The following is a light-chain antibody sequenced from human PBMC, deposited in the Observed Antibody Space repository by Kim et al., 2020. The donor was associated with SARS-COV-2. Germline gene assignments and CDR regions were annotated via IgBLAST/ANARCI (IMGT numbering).Light chain of an antibody. J-gene: IGKJ1*01. CDR1: QSVSSK. Sequence: PGERATLSGRASQSVSSKLGWFQQKPGQAPRLLIYDASTRATGIPARFSGSGSGTEFTLTISSLQSEDFAVYYCQQYDNWPPWTFGQGTKVEIK. CDR3: QQYDNWPPWT. CDR2: DAS. V-gene: IGKV3-15*01.